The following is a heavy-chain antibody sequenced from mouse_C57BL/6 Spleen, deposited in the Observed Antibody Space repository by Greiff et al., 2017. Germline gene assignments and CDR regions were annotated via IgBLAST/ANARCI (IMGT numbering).Heavy chain of an antibody. CDR3: ARLFTTVVAKDYFDY. J-gene: IGHJ2*01. CDR2: ISSGGSYT. CDR1: GFTFSSYG. Sequence: EVQGVESGGDLVKPGGSLKLSCAASGFTFSSYGMSWVRQTPDKRLEWVATISSGGSYTYYPDGVKGRFTISRDNAKNTLYLQMSSLKSEDTAMYYCARLFTTVVAKDYFDYWGQGTTLTVSS. D-gene: IGHD1-1*01. V-gene: IGHV5-6*01.